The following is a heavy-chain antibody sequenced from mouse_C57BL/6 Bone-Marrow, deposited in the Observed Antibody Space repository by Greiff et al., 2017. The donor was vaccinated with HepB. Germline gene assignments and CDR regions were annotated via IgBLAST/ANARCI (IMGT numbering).Heavy chain of an antibody. V-gene: IGHV1-31*01. J-gene: IGHJ4*01. CDR3: AREGLLRGTDYAMDY. CDR1: GYSFTGYY. CDR2: IYPYNGVS. Sequence: VHVKQSGPELVKPGASVKISCKASGYSFTGYYMHWVKQSHGNILDWIGYIYPYNGVSSYNQKFKGKATLTVDKSSSTAYMELRSLTSEDSAVYYCAREGLLRGTDYAMDYWGQGTSVTVSS. D-gene: IGHD2-3*01.